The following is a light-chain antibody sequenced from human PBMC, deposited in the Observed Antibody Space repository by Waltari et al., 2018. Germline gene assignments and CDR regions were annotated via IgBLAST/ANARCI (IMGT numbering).Light chain of an antibody. CDR3: QQYYSTPPT. CDR2: WAS. CDR1: QSVLYSSNTKNY. Sequence: VITKPPASLAVSPAVSPATTCTASQSVLYSSNTKNYLAWYQQKPGQPPKLLIYWASTRESGVPDRFSGSGSGTDFTLTISSLQAEDVAVYYCQQYYSTPPTFGQGTKVEIK. J-gene: IGKJ1*01. V-gene: IGKV4-1*01.